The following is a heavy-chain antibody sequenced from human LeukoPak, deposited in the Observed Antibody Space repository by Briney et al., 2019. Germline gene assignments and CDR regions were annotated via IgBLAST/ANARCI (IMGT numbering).Heavy chain of an antibody. CDR2: ISSSSSYI. Sequence: PGGSLRLSCAASGFTFSSYSMNWVRQAPGEGLEWVSSISSSSSYIYYADSVKGRFTISRDNAKNSLYLQMNSLRAEDTAVYYCASWDDGGSRGGMDVWGQGTTVTVSS. CDR1: GFTFSSYS. D-gene: IGHD2-15*01. J-gene: IGHJ6*02. V-gene: IGHV3-21*01. CDR3: ASWDDGGSRGGMDV.